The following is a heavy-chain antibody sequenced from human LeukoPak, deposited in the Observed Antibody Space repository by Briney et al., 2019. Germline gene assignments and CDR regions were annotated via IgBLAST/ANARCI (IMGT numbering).Heavy chain of an antibody. V-gene: IGHV3-23*01. CDR1: GFTFSNYA. Sequence: PGGSLRLSCAASGFTFSNYAMSWVRQAPGKGLEWVSAIGGTISGTYYADSVKGRFTISRDNSKNTLYLQMNSLRAEVTAVYYCARDRDNSGWSTGGYYYYYGMDVWGQGTTVTVSS. D-gene: IGHD6-19*01. CDR2: IGGTISGT. CDR3: ARDRDNSGWSTGGYYYYYGMDV. J-gene: IGHJ6*02.